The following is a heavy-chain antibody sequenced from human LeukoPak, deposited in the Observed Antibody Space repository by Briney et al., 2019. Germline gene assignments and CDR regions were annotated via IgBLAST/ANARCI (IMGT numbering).Heavy chain of an antibody. J-gene: IGHJ1*01. V-gene: IGHV1-69*05. CDR1: GGTFSSYA. CDR3: AREQKPQYSSSWYSYFQH. Sequence: SVKVSCKASGGTFSSYAISWVRQAPRQGLEWMGRIIPIFGTANYAQKFQGRVTITTDESTSTAYMELSSLRSEDTAVYYWAREQKPQYSSSWYSYFQHWGQGTLVTVSS. CDR2: IIPIFGTA. D-gene: IGHD6-13*01.